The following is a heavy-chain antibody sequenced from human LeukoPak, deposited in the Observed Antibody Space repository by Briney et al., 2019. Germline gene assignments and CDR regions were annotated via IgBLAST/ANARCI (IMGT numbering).Heavy chain of an antibody. V-gene: IGHV3-30*02. CDR2: IRYDGSDE. D-gene: IGHD1-26*01. Sequence: GGSLRLSCAASGFTFSSYGMHWVRQAPGKGLEWVAFIRYDGSDEHYADSVKGRFTISRDNSKDTLYLQMNSLKTEDTAVYYCAKDLELAPFDYWGQGTLVTVSS. J-gene: IGHJ4*02. CDR1: GFTFSSYG. CDR3: AKDLELAPFDY.